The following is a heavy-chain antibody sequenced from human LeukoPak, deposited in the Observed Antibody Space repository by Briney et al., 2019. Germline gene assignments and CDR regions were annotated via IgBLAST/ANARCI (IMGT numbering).Heavy chain of an antibody. V-gene: IGHV4-61*02. J-gene: IGHJ4*02. D-gene: IGHD3-3*01. CDR2: IYTSGST. CDR1: GGSISSGSYY. CDR3: ARGGHYDFWSGNIGFDY. Sequence: SQTLSLTCTVSGGSISSGSYYWSWIRQPAGKGLEWIGRIYTSGSTNYNPSLKSRVTISVDTSKNQFSLKLSSVTAADTAVYYCARGGHYDFWSGNIGFDYWGQGTLVAVSS.